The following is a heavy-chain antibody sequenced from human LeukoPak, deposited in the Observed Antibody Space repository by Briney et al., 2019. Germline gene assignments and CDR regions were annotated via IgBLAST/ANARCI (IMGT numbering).Heavy chain of an antibody. D-gene: IGHD6-13*01. CDR1: GFTFDDYG. CDR2: INWNGGST. V-gene: IGHV3-20*04. CDR3: ARDGLVVAAAGEYYYYYMDV. Sequence: PGGSLRVSCAASGFTFDDYGMSWVRQAPGKGLEWVSGINWNGGSTGYADSVKGRFTISRDNAKNSLYLQMNSLRAEDTALYYCARDGLVVAAAGEYYYYYMDVWGKGTTVTVSS. J-gene: IGHJ6*03.